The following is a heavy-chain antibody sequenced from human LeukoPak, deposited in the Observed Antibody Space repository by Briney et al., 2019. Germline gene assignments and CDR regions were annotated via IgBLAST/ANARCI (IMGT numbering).Heavy chain of an antibody. Sequence: GASVKVSCKASGYTFTGYYMHWVRQAPGQGLEWMGWINPNSGGTNYAQKFQGRVTMTRDTSISTAYMELSRLRSDDTAVYYCARDLLPGIAAAGIDVNDYWGQGTLVTVSS. J-gene: IGHJ4*02. CDR1: GYTFTGYY. CDR2: INPNSGGT. CDR3: ARDLLPGIAAAGIDVNDY. D-gene: IGHD6-13*01. V-gene: IGHV1-2*02.